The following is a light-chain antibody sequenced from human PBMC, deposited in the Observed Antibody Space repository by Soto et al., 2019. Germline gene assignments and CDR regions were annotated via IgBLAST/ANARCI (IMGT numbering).Light chain of an antibody. CDR1: SSDVGSYNL. CDR2: EGS. J-gene: IGLJ1*01. CDR3: CAYAGSSTLDV. Sequence: QSALTQPASVSGSPGQTITISCTGTSSDVGSYNLVSCYQQHPGKAPKLMIYEGSKRPSGVSNRFSGSKSGNTASLTISGLQAEDEADYYCCAYAGSSTLDVFGTGTKLTVL. V-gene: IGLV2-23*01.